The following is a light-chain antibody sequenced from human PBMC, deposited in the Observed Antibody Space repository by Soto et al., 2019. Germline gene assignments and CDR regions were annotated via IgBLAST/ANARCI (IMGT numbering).Light chain of an antibody. CDR3: CLYVGGRTYV. Sequence: QSVLTQPASESGSPGQSITISCTGTVGLVSWYQQHPGKVPKLIIYDDTKRPSGVSSRFSGSKSGNTASLTISGLQTEDEADYYCCLYVGGRTYVFGTETKVTVL. V-gene: IGLV2-23*01. CDR1: VGL. J-gene: IGLJ1*01. CDR2: DDT.